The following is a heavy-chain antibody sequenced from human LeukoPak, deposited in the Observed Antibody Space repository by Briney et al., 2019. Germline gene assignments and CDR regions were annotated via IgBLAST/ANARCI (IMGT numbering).Heavy chain of an antibody. CDR2: ISTSSSHI. CDR3: ARDQQGDTSGDAFDI. V-gene: IGHV3-21*01. D-gene: IGHD3-22*01. CDR1: GFALRIHS. Sequence: GGSLRLSCAASGFALRIHSMNWVRQAPGKGLEWVSSISTSSSHIYYVDSVRGRFTISRDNAENSMYLQMNSLTAEDTAVYYCARDQQGDTSGDAFDIWGLGTRVTVSS. J-gene: IGHJ3*02.